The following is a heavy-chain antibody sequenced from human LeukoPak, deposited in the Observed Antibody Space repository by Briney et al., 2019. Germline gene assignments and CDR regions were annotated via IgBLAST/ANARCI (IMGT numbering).Heavy chain of an antibody. J-gene: IGHJ4*02. CDR1: GYTFTSYG. D-gene: IGHD3-22*01. CDR2: ISAYNGNT. V-gene: IGHV1-18*01. Sequence: ASVKVSCKASGYTFTSYGISWVRQAPGQGLEWRGWISAYNGNTNYAQKLQGRVTMTTDISTSTAYMELRSLRSDDTAVYYCARVGPSSYYYDSSGYYLEDFDYWGQGTLVTVSS. CDR3: ARVGPSSYYYDSSGYYLEDFDY.